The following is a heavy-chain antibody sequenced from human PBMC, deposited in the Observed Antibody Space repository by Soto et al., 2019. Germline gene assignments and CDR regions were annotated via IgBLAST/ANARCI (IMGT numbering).Heavy chain of an antibody. V-gene: IGHV4-31*03. CDR1: GGSISSGGYY. D-gene: IGHD4-4*01. Sequence: SETLSLTCTVSGGSISSGGYYWSWIRQHPGKGLEWIGYIYYSGSTYYNPSLKSRVTISVDTSKNQFSLKLSSVTAADTAVYYCARRKGTTVTTHYYYYMDVWGKGTTVTVSS. CDR3: ARRKGTTVTTHYYYYMDV. CDR2: IYYSGST. J-gene: IGHJ6*03.